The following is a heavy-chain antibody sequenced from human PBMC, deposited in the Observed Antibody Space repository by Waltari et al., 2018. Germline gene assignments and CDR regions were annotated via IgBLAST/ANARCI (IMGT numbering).Heavy chain of an antibody. J-gene: IGHJ4*02. D-gene: IGHD6-13*01. Sequence: EVQVVVSGGGLVQPGGSLRLPCAASGFSFSSSWMTWVRQAPGKGLEWVANIKTDGSGTYYVDSVKGRVTISRDNTKNSLYLQMSSLRAEDTAVYYCAIGGVETSWYWRYWGQGTLVTVSS. CDR1: GFSFSSSW. V-gene: IGHV3-7*01. CDR3: AIGGVETSWYWRY. CDR2: IKTDGSGT.